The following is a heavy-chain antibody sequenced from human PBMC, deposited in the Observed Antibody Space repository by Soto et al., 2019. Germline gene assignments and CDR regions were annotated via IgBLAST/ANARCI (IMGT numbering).Heavy chain of an antibody. Sequence: SETLSLTCTVSGGSISSSSYYWGWIRQPPGKGLEWIGSIYYSGSTYHNPSLKSRVTISVDTSKNQFSLKLSSVTAADTAVYYCARLGSGSYYYGMDVWGQGTTVTVSS. CDR1: GGSISSSSYY. V-gene: IGHV4-39*01. CDR2: IYYSGST. D-gene: IGHD1-26*01. CDR3: ARLGSGSYYYGMDV. J-gene: IGHJ6*02.